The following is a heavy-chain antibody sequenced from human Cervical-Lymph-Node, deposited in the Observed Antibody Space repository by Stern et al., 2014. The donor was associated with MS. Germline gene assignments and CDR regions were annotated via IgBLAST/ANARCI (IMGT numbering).Heavy chain of an antibody. D-gene: IGHD3-3*01. CDR2: VHPNNGGP. CDR1: GYIFTGYY. CDR3: ARDQRGITIFGVVTDYYYLGMDV. Sequence: QVQLVQSGAEVEKPWASVKVSCKTSGYIFTGYYIHWVRQAPGQGHAWLACVHPNNGGPTYAKKFQGRVTMSRDTSISTAYVELSSLTSDDTAVYYCARDQRGITIFGVVTDYYYLGMDVWGQGTTVTVSS. V-gene: IGHV1-2*02. J-gene: IGHJ6*02.